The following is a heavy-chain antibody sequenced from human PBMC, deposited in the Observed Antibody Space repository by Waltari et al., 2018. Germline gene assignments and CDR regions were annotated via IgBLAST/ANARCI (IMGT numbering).Heavy chain of an antibody. J-gene: IGHJ4*02. CDR1: GVTFSSYG. V-gene: IGHV3-33*08. CDR3: ARYYGSGEDYDRSGYSSFDF. Sequence: QVQLAESGGGVVQPGKSLRRSCADSGVTFSSYGMRWVAQAPGKGMELVAFISYSGTQKSYADSVKGRFTISRDNSKDTVHLQMNSLRAEDTAMYYCARYYGSGEDYDRSGYSSFDFWGQGSLVTVSS. CDR2: ISYSGTQK. D-gene: IGHD3-22*01.